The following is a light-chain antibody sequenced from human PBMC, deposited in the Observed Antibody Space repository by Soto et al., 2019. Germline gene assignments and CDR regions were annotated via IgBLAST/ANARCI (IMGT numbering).Light chain of an antibody. Sequence: QSVLTQPASVSGSPGQSITISCTGTSSDVGGYNYVSWYQQHPGKAPKLMIYEVSNRTSGVSNRFSGSKSGNTASLTISGLQAEDEADYYCSSYTSISTLVFGAGTKLTVL. CDR3: SSYTSISTLV. J-gene: IGLJ1*01. CDR1: SSDVGGYNY. CDR2: EVS. V-gene: IGLV2-14*01.